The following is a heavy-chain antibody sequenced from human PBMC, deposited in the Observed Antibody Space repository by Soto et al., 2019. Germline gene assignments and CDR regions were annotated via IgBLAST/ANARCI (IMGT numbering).Heavy chain of an antibody. CDR3: AGERYCSGGSCYWAYYYYYGMDV. V-gene: IGHV3-48*02. J-gene: IGHJ6*02. Sequence: GSLRLSCAASGFTFSSYSMNWVRQAPGKGLEWVSYISSSSSTIYYADSVKGRFTISRDNAKNSLYLQMNSLRDEDTAVYYCAGERYCSGGSCYWAYYYYYGMDVWGQGTTVTVSS. D-gene: IGHD2-15*01. CDR1: GFTFSSYS. CDR2: ISSSSSTI.